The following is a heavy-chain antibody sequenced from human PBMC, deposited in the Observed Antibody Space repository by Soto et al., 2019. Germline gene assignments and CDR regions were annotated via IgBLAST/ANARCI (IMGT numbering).Heavy chain of an antibody. J-gene: IGHJ5*02. Sequence: GSVKVSCKASGYTFTNNDVTWVRQATGQGLELMGWMNPGSGDTGYAQKFQGRVTMTRNISIATAYMELSSLRSEDTAIYYCARMASFGSLNWFDPWGQGTLVTVYS. CDR2: MNPGSGDT. CDR3: ARMASFGSLNWFDP. V-gene: IGHV1-8*01. CDR1: GYTFTNND. D-gene: IGHD5-18*01.